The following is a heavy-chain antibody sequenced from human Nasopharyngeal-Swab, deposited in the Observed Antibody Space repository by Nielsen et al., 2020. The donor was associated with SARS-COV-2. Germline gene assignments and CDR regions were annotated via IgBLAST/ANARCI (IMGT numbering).Heavy chain of an antibody. Sequence: SETLSLTCTVSGGSISSGGYYWSWIRQHPGKGLEWIGYIYYSGSTYYNPSPKSRVTISVDTSKNQFSLKLSSVTAADTAVYYCARGWIYYFDYWGQGTLVTVSS. D-gene: IGHD1-1*01. CDR2: IYYSGST. V-gene: IGHV4-31*03. CDR3: ARGWIYYFDY. J-gene: IGHJ4*02. CDR1: GGSISSGGYY.